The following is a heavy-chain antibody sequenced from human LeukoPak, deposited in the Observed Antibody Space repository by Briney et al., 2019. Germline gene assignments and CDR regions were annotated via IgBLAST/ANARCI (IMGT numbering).Heavy chain of an antibody. Sequence: GGSLRLSCAASGFTFSSYAMHWVRQAPGKGLEWVAVISYGGSNKYYADSVKGRFTISRDNSKNTLYLQMNSLRAEDTAVYYCARAYCGGDCYPPQPGDYWGQGTLVTVSS. J-gene: IGHJ4*02. V-gene: IGHV3-30-3*01. D-gene: IGHD2-21*02. CDR1: GFTFSSYA. CDR3: ARAYCGGDCYPPQPGDY. CDR2: ISYGGSNK.